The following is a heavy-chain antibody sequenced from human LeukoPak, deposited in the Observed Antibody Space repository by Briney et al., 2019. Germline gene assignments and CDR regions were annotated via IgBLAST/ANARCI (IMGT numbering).Heavy chain of an antibody. J-gene: IGHJ4*02. CDR3: ARDRDGYNLSGLDY. CDR2: INPNSGGT. CDR1: GYTFTGYY. Sequence: ASVKVSCKASGYTFTGYYMHWVRQAPGQGLEWMGWINPNSGGTNYAQKFQGRVTMTRDTSISTAYMELSRLRSDDTAVHYCARDRDGYNLSGLDYWGQGTLVTVSS. V-gene: IGHV1-2*02. D-gene: IGHD5-12*01.